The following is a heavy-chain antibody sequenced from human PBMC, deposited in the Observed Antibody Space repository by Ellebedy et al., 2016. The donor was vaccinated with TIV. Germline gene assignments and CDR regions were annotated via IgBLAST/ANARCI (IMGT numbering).Heavy chain of an antibody. CDR1: GGSFGSYY. CDR3: SRGNVVTAIDF. V-gene: IGHV4-59*01. CDR2: IYGSWTT. J-gene: IGHJ4*02. D-gene: IGHD2-21*02. Sequence: SETLSLXXTVSGGSFGSYYWSWIRQPPGDGLEWVGYIYGSWTTNYNPSLTSRVTMSVDMSKNQIFLRLNSVTAADTAVYYCSRGNVVTAIDFWGPGTLVTVSS.